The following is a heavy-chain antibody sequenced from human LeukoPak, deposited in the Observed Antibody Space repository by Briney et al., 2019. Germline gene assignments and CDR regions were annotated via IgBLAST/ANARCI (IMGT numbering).Heavy chain of an antibody. Sequence: ASVKVSCNASGDSVTSCDNNWGRQATGQGLEWMGWMNPNSGNTGYAQKFQGRVTITRNTSISTAYMELSSLRSEDTAVYYCAREESSGWYWFDPWGQGTLVTVSS. D-gene: IGHD6-19*01. CDR3: AREESSGWYWFDP. J-gene: IGHJ5*02. V-gene: IGHV1-8*03. CDR2: MNPNSGNT. CDR1: GDSVTSCD.